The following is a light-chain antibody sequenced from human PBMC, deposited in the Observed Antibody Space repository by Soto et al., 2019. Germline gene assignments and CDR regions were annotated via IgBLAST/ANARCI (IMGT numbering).Light chain of an antibody. J-gene: IGKJ1*01. CDR1: QRVSSY. V-gene: IGKV3-11*01. Sequence: EIVLTQSPATLSLSPGERATLSCRASQRVSSYLAWYQQKPGQAPRLLIYDASNRATGIPARFSGSGSGTDFTLTISSLEPEDFVVYYCQQRSNWPPLFGQGTKVDIK. CDR3: QQRSNWPPL. CDR2: DAS.